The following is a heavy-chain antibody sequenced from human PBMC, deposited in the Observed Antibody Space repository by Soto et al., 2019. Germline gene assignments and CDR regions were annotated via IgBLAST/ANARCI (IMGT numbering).Heavy chain of an antibody. Sequence: GGSLRLSCTPSGFSFGGYGMTWVRQAPGKGLEWVGFIRNAGCGGTTEYATSVKGRFIISRDDSMSSAYLQLISLKVDDSAVYSCVRGSFGYYGPWGQGTLVTVSS. J-gene: IGHJ5*02. CDR3: VRGSFGYYGP. V-gene: IGHV3-49*04. CDR1: GFSFGGYG. D-gene: IGHD3-3*01. CDR2: IRNAGCGGTT.